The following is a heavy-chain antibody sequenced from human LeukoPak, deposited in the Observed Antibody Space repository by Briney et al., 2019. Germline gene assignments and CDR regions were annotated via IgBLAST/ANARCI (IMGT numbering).Heavy chain of an antibody. D-gene: IGHD5-12*01. J-gene: IGHJ4*02. CDR3: ARVEGYESYYFDY. V-gene: IGHV3-66*01. Sequence: GGSLRLSCAASGFTVSSNYMSWVRQAPGKGLEWVSVIYSGGSTYYADSVKGRFTISRDNSKNTLYLQMNSLRAEDTAVYYCARVEGYESYYFDYWGQGTLVTVSS. CDR2: IYSGGST. CDR1: GFTVSSNY.